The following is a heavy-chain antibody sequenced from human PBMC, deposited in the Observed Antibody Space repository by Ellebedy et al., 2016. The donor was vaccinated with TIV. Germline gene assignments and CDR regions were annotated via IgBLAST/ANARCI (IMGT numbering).Heavy chain of an antibody. CDR1: GISFVTSA. D-gene: IGHD6-19*01. CDR3: ARAPPGSGPDY. CDR2: ISYDGDNK. Sequence: GGSLRLXCPTSGISFVTSAMDWVRQAPGKGLEGGTAISYDGDNKYYADPVKGRFTISRDNSKNTLYLQMNSLRAEDTAVYYCARAPPGSGPDYWGQGTLVTVSS. J-gene: IGHJ4*02. V-gene: IGHV3-30-3*01.